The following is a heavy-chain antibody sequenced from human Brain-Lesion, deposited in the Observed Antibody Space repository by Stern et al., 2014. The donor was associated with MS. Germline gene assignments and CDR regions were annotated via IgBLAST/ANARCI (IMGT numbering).Heavy chain of an antibody. Sequence: VQLQESGPGLVKPSQTLSLSCTVSGGSISSGGYYWSWIRQLAGKGLEWIGRIFNSGSTSYNPSLKSRVTITINATKNKFSRRVNPMTAADTAVYYCARGRVVPGFQYYATDVWGQGTTVIVSS. CDR1: GGSISSGGYY. CDR3: ARGRVVPGFQYYATDV. J-gene: IGHJ6*02. CDR2: IFNSGST. D-gene: IGHD2-2*01. V-gene: IGHV4-61*02.